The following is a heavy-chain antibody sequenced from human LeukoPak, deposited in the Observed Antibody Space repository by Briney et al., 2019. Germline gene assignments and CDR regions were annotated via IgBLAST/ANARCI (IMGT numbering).Heavy chain of an antibody. CDR3: AKDKEDCSSTSCYRYFDY. CDR1: GFTFDDYT. CDR2: ISWDGGST. V-gene: IGHV3-43*01. Sequence: PGGSLRLSCAASGFTFDDYTMHWVRQAPGKGLEWVSLISWDGGSTYYADSVKGRFTISGDNSRNSLYLQMNSLRTEDTALYYCAKDKEDCSSTSCYRYFDYWGQGTLVTVSS. J-gene: IGHJ4*02. D-gene: IGHD2-2*01.